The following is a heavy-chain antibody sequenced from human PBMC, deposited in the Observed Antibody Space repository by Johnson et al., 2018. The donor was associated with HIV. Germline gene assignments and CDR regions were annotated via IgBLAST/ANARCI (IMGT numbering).Heavy chain of an antibody. J-gene: IGHJ3*02. CDR1: GFTFSSYA. V-gene: IGHV3-30*04. CDR3: ARDRVPAAIGVAYRGAFDI. CDR2: ISYDGSNE. Sequence: QVQLVESGGGVVQPGRSLRLSCAASGFTFSSYAMHWVRQAPGKGLEWVAVISYDGSNEYYADSVKGRFTISRDNSKNTLYLQMNSLRAEDTAVYYCARDRVPAAIGVAYRGAFDIWGQGTMVTGSS. D-gene: IGHD2-2*02.